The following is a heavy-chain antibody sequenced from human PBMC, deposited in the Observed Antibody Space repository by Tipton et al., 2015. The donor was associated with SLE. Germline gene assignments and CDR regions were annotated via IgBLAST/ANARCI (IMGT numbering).Heavy chain of an antibody. J-gene: IGHJ3*02. CDR3: ANHGGHDSFDI. Sequence: SLRLSCTASGFTFGDSGVSWVRQAPGKGLEWVGFVRGDPYGGTTEYAASVKGRFIISRDDSRGIAYLQMNSLKTEDTAVYYCANHGGHDSFDIWGQGTLVTVSS. V-gene: IGHV3-49*04. D-gene: IGHD3-16*01. CDR2: VRGDPYGGTT. CDR1: GFTFGDSG.